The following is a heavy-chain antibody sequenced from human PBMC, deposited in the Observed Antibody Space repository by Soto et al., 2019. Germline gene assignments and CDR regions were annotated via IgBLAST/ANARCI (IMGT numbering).Heavy chain of an antibody. J-gene: IGHJ6*02. CDR1: GFTFSSYA. V-gene: IGHV3-23*01. CDR3: AKGVYPYYYYGMDV. Sequence: SGGSLRLSCAASGFTFSSYAMSWVRQAPGKGLEWVSAISGSGGSTYYADSVKGRFTISRDNSKNTLYLQMNSLRAEDTAVYYCAKGVYPYYYYGMDVWGQGTTVTVSS. CDR2: ISGSGGST.